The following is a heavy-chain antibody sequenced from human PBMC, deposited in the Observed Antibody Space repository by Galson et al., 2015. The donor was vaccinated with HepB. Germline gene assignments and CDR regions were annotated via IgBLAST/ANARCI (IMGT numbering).Heavy chain of an antibody. CDR3: ATRAFSGGDCHALDS. CDR2: FSPVFGTA. J-gene: IGHJ5*01. D-gene: IGHD2-21*02. V-gene: IGHV1-69*06. Sequence: SVKVSCKASGGTFSNYAFSWVRQAPGQGLEWMGSFSPVFGTANYADKFQGRLTITADRSTSAGYMELSSLRSDDTAVYYCATRAFSGGDCHALDSWGQGTLLIVSS. CDR1: GGTFSNYA.